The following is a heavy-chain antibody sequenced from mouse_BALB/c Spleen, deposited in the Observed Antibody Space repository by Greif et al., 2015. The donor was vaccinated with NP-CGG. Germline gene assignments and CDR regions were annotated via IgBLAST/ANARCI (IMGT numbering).Heavy chain of an antibody. Sequence: VHVKQSGAELVRPGALVKLSCKASGFNIKDYYMHWVKQRPEQGLEWIGWIDPENGNTIYDPKFQGKASITADTSSNTAYLQLSSLTSEDTAVYYCAISPLDYWGQGTSVTVSS. V-gene: IGHV14-1*02. J-gene: IGHJ4*01. CDR1: GFNIKDYY. CDR3: AISPLDY. CDR2: IDPENGNT.